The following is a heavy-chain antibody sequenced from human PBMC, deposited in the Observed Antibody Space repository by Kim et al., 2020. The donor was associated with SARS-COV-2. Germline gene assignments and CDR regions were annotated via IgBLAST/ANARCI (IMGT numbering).Heavy chain of an antibody. Sequence: GTANYAQKSQGRVTITADESTGTAYMELSSLRSEDTAVYYCARLRGGNWHWGQGTLVTVSS. D-gene: IGHD1-26*01. CDR3: ARLRGGNWH. V-gene: IGHV1-69*01. CDR2: GTA. J-gene: IGHJ1*01.